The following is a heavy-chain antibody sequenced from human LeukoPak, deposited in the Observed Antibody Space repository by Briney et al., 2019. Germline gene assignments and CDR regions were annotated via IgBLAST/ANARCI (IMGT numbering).Heavy chain of an antibody. CDR1: GASITTYY. CDR3: ARDPSGYGAFDY. Sequence: SETLSLTCTVSGASITTYYWSWIRQPPEKGLEWIGYIYYSGSTNNNPSLKSRVTISVDTSTNQFSLRLSSVTATDTAMYYCARDPSGYGAFDYWGQGTLVTVSS. V-gene: IGHV4-59*01. D-gene: IGHD5-12*01. CDR2: IYYSGST. J-gene: IGHJ4*02.